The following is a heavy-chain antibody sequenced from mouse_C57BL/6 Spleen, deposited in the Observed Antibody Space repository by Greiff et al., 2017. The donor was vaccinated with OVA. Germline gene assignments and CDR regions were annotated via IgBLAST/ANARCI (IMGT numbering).Heavy chain of an antibody. V-gene: IGHV1-59*01. J-gene: IGHJ2*01. D-gene: IGHD3-2*02. CDR3: ASGGSGYVDY. CDR2: IDPSDSYT. CDR1: GYTFTSYW. Sequence: VQLQQPGAELVRPGTSVKLSCKASGYTFTSYWMHWVKQRPGQGLEWIGVIDPSDSYTNYNQKFKGKATLTVDTSSSTAYMQLSSLTSEDSAVYYCASGGSGYVDYWGQGTTLTVSS.